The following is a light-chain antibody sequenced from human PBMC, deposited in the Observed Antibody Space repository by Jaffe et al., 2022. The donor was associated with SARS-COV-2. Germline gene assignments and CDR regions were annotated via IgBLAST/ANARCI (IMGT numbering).Light chain of an antibody. V-gene: IGLV1-44*01. CDR2: TND. CDR1: RSNVGSNP. CDR3: ASWDDSLTGVV. J-gene: IGLJ2*01. Sequence: QSVLTQPPSASGTPGQRVTISCSGSRSNVGSNPVTWYQQVPGTAPKLLIFTNDHRPSGVPDRFSGSKSGASASLAISGLQSEDEADYYCASWDDSLTGVVFGGGTKLTVL.